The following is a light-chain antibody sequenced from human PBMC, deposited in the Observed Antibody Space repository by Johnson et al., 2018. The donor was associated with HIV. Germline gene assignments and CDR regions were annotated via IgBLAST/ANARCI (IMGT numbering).Light chain of an antibody. CDR1: ISNIESYF. J-gene: IGLJ1*01. CDR3: GIWDASLSPLYV. V-gene: IGLV1-51*02. Sequence: QAALTQPPSVSAAPGQRVNISCSGNISNIESYFVSWYQQLPGAAPTLLIYEDNNRPSGIPDRFSGSKSGATATLGITGLQPGDEADYYCGIWDASLSPLYVFGSGTTITVL. CDR2: EDN.